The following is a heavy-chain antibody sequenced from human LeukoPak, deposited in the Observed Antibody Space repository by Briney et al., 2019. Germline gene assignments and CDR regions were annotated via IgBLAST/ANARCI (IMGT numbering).Heavy chain of an antibody. CDR1: GGSFSGYY. CDR2: IYHSGST. Sequence: SETLSLTCAVYGGSFSGYYWSWIRQPPGKGLEWIGSIYHSGSTYYSPSLKSRVTISVDTSKNQFSLKLSSVTAADTAVYYCARELDELRSLEWSSGHWFDPWGQGTLVTVSS. V-gene: IGHV4-34*01. D-gene: IGHD3-3*01. J-gene: IGHJ5*02. CDR3: ARELDELRSLEWSSGHWFDP.